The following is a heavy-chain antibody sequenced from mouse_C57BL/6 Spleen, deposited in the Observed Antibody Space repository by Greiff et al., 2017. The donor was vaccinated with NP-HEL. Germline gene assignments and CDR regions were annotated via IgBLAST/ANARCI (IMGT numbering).Heavy chain of an antibody. CDR2: IDPENGDT. V-gene: IGHV14-4*01. Sequence: EVQLQQSGAELVRPGASVQLSCTASGFNIKDDYMHWVKQRPEQGLEWIGWIDPENGDTEYASKFQGKATITADTSSNTAYLQLSSLTSEDTAVYYCTGRNVDSWGQGTTLTVSS. J-gene: IGHJ2*01. CDR1: GFNIKDDY. D-gene: IGHD1-1*01. CDR3: TGRNVDS.